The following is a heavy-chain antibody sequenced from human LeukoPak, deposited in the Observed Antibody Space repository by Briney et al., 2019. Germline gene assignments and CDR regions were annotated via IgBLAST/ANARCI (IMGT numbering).Heavy chain of an antibody. CDR3: ARGIAAAGTVNYYFDY. CDR2: IYTSGST. Sequence: SETLSLTCTVSGGSISSYYWSWIRQPAGKGLEWIGRIYTSGSTNYNPSLKSRVTMSVDTSKNQFSLKLSSVTAADTAVYYCARGIAAAGTVNYYFDYWGQGTLVTVSS. J-gene: IGHJ4*02. V-gene: IGHV4-4*07. CDR1: GGSISSYY. D-gene: IGHD6-13*01.